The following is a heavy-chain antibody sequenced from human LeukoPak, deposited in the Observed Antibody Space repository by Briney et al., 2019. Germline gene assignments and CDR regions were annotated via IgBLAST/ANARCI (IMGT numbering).Heavy chain of an antibody. CDR3: ARDIAVAGTAPLVFCDY. CDR1: GFTFSSYA. D-gene: IGHD6-19*01. V-gene: IGHV3-30-3*01. CDR2: ISYDGSNK. J-gene: IGHJ4*02. Sequence: GGSLRLSCAASGFTFSSYAMHWVRQAPGKGLEWVAVISYDGSNKYYADSVKGRFTISRENSKNTLYLQMNSLRAEETAVYYCARDIAVAGTAPLVFCDYWGQGTLVTVSS.